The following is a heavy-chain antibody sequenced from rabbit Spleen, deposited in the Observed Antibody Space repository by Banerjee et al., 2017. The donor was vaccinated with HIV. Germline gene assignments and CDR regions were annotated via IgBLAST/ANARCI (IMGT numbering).Heavy chain of an antibody. V-gene: IGHV1S40*01. CDR2: IYTGSGNT. CDR1: GFSFSSSYY. CDR3: ARGTNGVYGHGMDL. J-gene: IGHJ6*01. Sequence: SLEESGGDLVKPGASLTLTCTASGFSFSSSYYMCWVRQAPGKGLEWIGCIYTGSGNTYYASWAKGRFTISKTSSTTVDLKMTSLTAADTATYFCARGTNGVYGHGMDLWGPGTLVTVS. D-gene: IGHD2-1*01.